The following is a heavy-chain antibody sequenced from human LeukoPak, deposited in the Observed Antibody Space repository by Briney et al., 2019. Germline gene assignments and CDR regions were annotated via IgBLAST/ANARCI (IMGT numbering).Heavy chain of an antibody. J-gene: IGHJ4*02. CDR2: ISYDGSNK. CDR1: GFTFSSYA. Sequence: GRSLRLSCAASGFTFSSYAMHWVRQAPGKGLEWVAVISYDGSNKYYADSVKGRFTISRDNSKNTLYLQMNSLRAEDTAVYYCAKEVDSSSLYYFDYWGQGTLVTVSS. D-gene: IGHD6-6*01. CDR3: AKEVDSSSLYYFDY. V-gene: IGHV3-30-3*01.